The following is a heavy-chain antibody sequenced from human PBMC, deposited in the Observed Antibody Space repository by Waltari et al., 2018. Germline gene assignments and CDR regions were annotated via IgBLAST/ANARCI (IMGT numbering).Heavy chain of an antibody. CDR3: ARGLEGSGSYYAYYYYYYGMDV. CDR2: INHSGST. Sequence: QVQLQQWGAGLLKPSETLSLTCAVYGGSFSGYYWSWIRQPPGTGLEWIGEINHSGSTNSNPSLKSRVTISVDTSKNQFSLKLSSVTAADTAVYYCARGLEGSGSYYAYYYYYYGMDVWGQGTTVTVSS. J-gene: IGHJ6*02. CDR1: GGSFSGYY. V-gene: IGHV4-34*01. D-gene: IGHD3-10*01.